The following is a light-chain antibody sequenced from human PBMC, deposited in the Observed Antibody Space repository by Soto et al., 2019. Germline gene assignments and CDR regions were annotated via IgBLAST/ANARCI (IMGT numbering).Light chain of an antibody. CDR2: GAS. V-gene: IGKV3-20*01. J-gene: IGKJ3*01. CDR1: QTVYINS. CDR3: QQYGDSPLT. Sequence: EVVLTQSPGTLSLSPGERATLSCRASQTVYINSLAWYQQRPGQTPRLLIYGASTRAAAIPDRFSGSGSGADFALSIDGLEPEDFAIYYCQQYGDSPLTFGPGTRGD.